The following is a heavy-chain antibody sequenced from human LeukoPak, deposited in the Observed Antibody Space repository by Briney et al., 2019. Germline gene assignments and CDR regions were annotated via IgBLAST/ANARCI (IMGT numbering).Heavy chain of an antibody. J-gene: IGHJ4*02. V-gene: IGHV3-11*04. Sequence: GGSLRLSCAASGFTFSDYYMNWIRQAPGKGLEWVSYISSSGGTTHYADSVKGRFTISRDNAKNSLYLQMNSLRAEDTAVYYCARAPAAMVDYWGQGTLVTVSS. CDR1: GFTFSDYY. D-gene: IGHD2-2*01. CDR3: ARAPAAMVDY. CDR2: ISSSGGTT.